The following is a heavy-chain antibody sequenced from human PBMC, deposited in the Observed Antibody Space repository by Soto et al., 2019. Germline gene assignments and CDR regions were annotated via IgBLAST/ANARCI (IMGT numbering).Heavy chain of an antibody. CDR1: GVSISSDGYS. Sequence: QLQLQESGSGLVKPSQTLSLTCAVSGVSISSDGYSWSWIRQPPGKGLEWIGFIYQSGSTYYNPSLKSRGTMSVERSKNQFSLKLTSVTAADTAVYYRARAYYDFWTSYHYGMDVWGQGTTVTVSS. CDR2: IYQSGST. CDR3: ARAYYDFWTSYHYGMDV. J-gene: IGHJ6*02. D-gene: IGHD3-3*01. V-gene: IGHV4-30-2*01.